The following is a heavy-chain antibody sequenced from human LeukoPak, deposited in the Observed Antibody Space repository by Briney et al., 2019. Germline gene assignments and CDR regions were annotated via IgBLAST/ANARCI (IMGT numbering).Heavy chain of an antibody. CDR2: IYYNGAT. J-gene: IGHJ6*02. CDR3: ARDRPLIGGMDV. D-gene: IGHD3-16*01. CDR1: GGSISSSDYY. Sequence: SETLSLTCTVSGGSISSSDYYWGWIRQPPGKGLEWIGTIYYNGATRYDPSLQSRVTMSVDTSSNQFSLKLSSVTAADTAVYYCARDRPLIGGMDVWGQGTTVTVSS. V-gene: IGHV4-39*07.